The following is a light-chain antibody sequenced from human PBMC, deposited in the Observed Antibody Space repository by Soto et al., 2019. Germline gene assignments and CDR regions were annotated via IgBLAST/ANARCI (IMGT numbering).Light chain of an antibody. Sequence: EIVMTQSPVTLSVSPGERATLSCRASQSVSSNLAWYQQKPGQPPRLLISGASTRATSIPARFSGSGSGTEFTLTISSLQSEDFAVYYCQQYNNWPPWTFGQGTKVEIK. CDR3: QQYNNWPPWT. J-gene: IGKJ1*01. CDR1: QSVSSN. CDR2: GAS. V-gene: IGKV3-15*01.